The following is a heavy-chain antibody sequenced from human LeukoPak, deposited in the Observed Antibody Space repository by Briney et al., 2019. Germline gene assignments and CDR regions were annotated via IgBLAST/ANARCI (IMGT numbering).Heavy chain of an antibody. Sequence: SETLSLTCTVSEGHIRNYYWNWIRQSPGKGLECMGYIYYRGTTKYNPSLKSRVTISIDPSKSQFSLNLSSVTAADTAVYYCATSNSSSWYQAFDIWGQGTMVTVSS. CDR1: EGHIRNYY. J-gene: IGHJ3*02. CDR2: IYYRGTT. D-gene: IGHD6-13*01. CDR3: ATSNSSSWYQAFDI. V-gene: IGHV4-59*01.